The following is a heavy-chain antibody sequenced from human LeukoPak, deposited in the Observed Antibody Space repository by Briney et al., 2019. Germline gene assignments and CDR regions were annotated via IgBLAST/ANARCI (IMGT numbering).Heavy chain of an antibody. V-gene: IGHV4-39*07. Sequence: SETLSLTCTVSGGSISSSSYYWGWLRQPPGKGLEWIGSIYYSGSTYYNPSLKSRVTISVDTSKNQFSLKLSSVTAADTAVYYCARYTGYSSSFLDYWGQGTLVTVSS. CDR3: ARYTGYSSSFLDY. D-gene: IGHD6-13*01. CDR1: GGSISSSSYY. J-gene: IGHJ4*02. CDR2: IYYSGST.